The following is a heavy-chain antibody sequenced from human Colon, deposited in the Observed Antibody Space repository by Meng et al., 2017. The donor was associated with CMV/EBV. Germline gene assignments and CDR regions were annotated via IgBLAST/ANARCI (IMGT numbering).Heavy chain of an antibody. D-gene: IGHD2-2*01. CDR3: ARFLVVSAASKYYGMDV. CDR1: GYTFTSYG. V-gene: IGHV1-18*01. CDR2: ISANNGDT. Sequence: ASVKVSCKASGYTFTSYGISWVRQAPGQGLEWMGWISANNGDTNYAQKVQGRVTMTTDTSTNTAYLEVRSLRSDDTAVYYCARFLVVSAASKYYGMDVWGHGTTVTSP. J-gene: IGHJ6*02.